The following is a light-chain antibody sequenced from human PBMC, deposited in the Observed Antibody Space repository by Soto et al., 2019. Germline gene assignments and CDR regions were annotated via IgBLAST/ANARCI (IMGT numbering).Light chain of an antibody. CDR2: DSS. CDR3: QQRSNWFT. J-gene: IGKJ5*01. Sequence: DIVMTQSPATLSVSPGERATLSCRASQTVSSNYLAWYQQKPGQAPRLLIYDSSTRATGIPARFSGSGSGTDFTLTISSLEPEDFAVFYCQQRSNWFTFGQGTRLEI. V-gene: IGKV3-11*01. CDR1: QTVSSNY.